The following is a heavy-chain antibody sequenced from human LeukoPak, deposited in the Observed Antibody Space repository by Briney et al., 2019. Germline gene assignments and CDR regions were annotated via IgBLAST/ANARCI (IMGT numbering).Heavy chain of an antibody. D-gene: IGHD2-15*01. CDR3: AKSSLVTPYDY. V-gene: IGHV3-7*03. CDR2: INQDGGEK. CDR1: GFTFSSYW. J-gene: IGHJ4*02. Sequence: GGSLRPSCAASGFTFSSYWMSWVRQAPGKGLEWVANINQDGGEKYYLDSVKGRFTVSRDNAQNSLYLQMNSLRAEDTAVYYCAKSSLVTPYDYWGQGTLVSVSS.